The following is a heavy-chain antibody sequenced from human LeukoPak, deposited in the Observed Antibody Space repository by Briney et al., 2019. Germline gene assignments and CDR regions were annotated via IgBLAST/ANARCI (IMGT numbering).Heavy chain of an antibody. D-gene: IGHD2-15*01. CDR2: IYYSGST. CDR3: ARVLPGVVVVAATSPFGWFDP. V-gene: IGHV4-59*01. Sequence: SETLSLTCTVSGGSISSSYWSWIRQPPGKGLEWIGYIYYSGSTNYNPSLKSRVTISVDTSKNQFSLKLSSVTAADTAVYYCARVLPGVVVVAATSPFGWFDPWGQGTLVTVSS. J-gene: IGHJ5*02. CDR1: GGSISSSY.